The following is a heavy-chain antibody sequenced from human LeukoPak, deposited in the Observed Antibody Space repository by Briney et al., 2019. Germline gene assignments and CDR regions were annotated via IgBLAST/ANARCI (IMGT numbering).Heavy chain of an antibody. Sequence: PSETLSLTCTVSGGSISSYYWSWIRQPPGKGLEWIGNIYYSGSTNYNPSLKSRVTISVDTSKNQFSLKLSSVTAADTAVYYCTATTAIAAAADYWGQGTLVTVSS. J-gene: IGHJ4*02. CDR3: TATTAIAAAADY. CDR1: GGSISSYY. V-gene: IGHV4-59*01. CDR2: IYYSGST. D-gene: IGHD6-13*01.